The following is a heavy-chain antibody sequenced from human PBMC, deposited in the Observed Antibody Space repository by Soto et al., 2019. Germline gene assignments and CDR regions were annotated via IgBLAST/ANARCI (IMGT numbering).Heavy chain of an antibody. CDR3: AKLSEMATIAVDY. J-gene: IGHJ4*02. CDR2: ISYDGSNK. D-gene: IGHD5-12*01. CDR1: GFTFSRYG. Sequence: VGSLRLSCAASGFTFSRYGMHWVRQAPGKGLEWVAVISYDGSNKYYADSVRGRFTISRDNSKNTLYLQMNSLRAEDTAVYYCAKLSEMATIAVDYWGQGTLVTVSS. V-gene: IGHV3-30*18.